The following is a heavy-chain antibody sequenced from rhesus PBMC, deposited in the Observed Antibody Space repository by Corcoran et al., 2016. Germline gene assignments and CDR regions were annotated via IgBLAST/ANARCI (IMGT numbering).Heavy chain of an antibody. Sequence: QLQLQESGPGLVKPSETLSLTCAVSGGSISSNYWSWIRQPPGKGLEGRGRGWIGRISVSGGSTDYTPSLESRVTISADTSKNQFSLKLSSVTAADTAVYYCAREGMTTGYWGQGVLVTVSS. J-gene: IGHJ4*01. CDR1: GGSISSNY. V-gene: IGHV4-173*01. CDR2: ISVSGGST. CDR3: AREGMTTGY. D-gene: IGHD1-32*01.